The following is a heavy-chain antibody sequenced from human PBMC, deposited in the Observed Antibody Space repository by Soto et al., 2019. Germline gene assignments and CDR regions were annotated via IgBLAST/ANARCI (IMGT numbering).Heavy chain of an antibody. V-gene: IGHV1-58*01. Sequence: ASVKVSCKASGVTFTSSAVQWVRQARGQRLEWIGWIVVGSGNTNYAQKFQERVTITRDMSTSTAYMELSSLRSEDTAVYYCAADYPYYDSSGYTPPPGAFDIWGQGTMVTVSS. CDR2: IVVGSGNT. CDR3: AADYPYYDSSGYTPPPGAFDI. D-gene: IGHD3-22*01. J-gene: IGHJ3*02. CDR1: GVTFTSSA.